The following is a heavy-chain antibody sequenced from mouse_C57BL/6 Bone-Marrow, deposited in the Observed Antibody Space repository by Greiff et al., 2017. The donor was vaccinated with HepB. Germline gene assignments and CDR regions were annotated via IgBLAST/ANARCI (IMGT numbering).Heavy chain of an antibody. CDR1: GYSITSGYY. J-gene: IGHJ1*03. CDR3: ARSITTVVAKSWYFDV. Sequence: EVKLLESGPGLVKPSQSLSLTCSVTGYSITSGYYWNWIRQFPGNKLEWMGYISYDGSNNYNPSLKNRISITRDTSKNQFFLKLNSVTTEDTATYYCARSITTVVAKSWYFDVWGTGTTVTVSS. V-gene: IGHV3-6*01. D-gene: IGHD1-1*01. CDR2: ISYDGSN.